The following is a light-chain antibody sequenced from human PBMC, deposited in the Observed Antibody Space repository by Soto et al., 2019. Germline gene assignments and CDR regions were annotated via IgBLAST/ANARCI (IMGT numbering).Light chain of an antibody. J-gene: IGKJ5*01. CDR2: DAS. V-gene: IGKV3-11*01. Sequence: EIVLTQSPATLSLSPGERATLSCRASQSVSSYLAWYQQKPGQAPRLLIYDASNRATGIPARFSGSGSGTDFTLTLSSLEPQDFAGYYGQQRSNWPSSITFGQGTRLEIK. CDR3: QQRSNWPSSIT. CDR1: QSVSSY.